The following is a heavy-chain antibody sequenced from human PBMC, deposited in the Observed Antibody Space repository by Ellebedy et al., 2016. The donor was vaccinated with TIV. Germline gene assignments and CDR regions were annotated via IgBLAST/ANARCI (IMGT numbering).Heavy chain of an antibody. CDR1: GYTFSGYY. Sequence: AASVKVSCKASGYTFSGYYIHWARQAPGQGLEWMGRIKPDSGDTKYAQEFQGRVAMTTDTSISTAYMELSRLKSDDTAIYFCATEAAGDPDWYFDLWGRGTLVTVSS. CDR2: IKPDSGDT. D-gene: IGHD6-13*01. CDR3: ATEAAGDPDWYFDL. J-gene: IGHJ2*01. V-gene: IGHV1-2*06.